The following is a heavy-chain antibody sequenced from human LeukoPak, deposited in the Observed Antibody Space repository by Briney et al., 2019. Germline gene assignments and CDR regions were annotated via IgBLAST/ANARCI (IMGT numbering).Heavy chain of an antibody. D-gene: IGHD6-6*01. CDR2: INPNSGGI. Sequence: ASVKVSCKASGYTFTGYYMHWVRQAPGQGLEWMGWINPNSGGINYAQKFQGRVTMTRDTSISTAYMELSRLRSDDTAVYYCARNPKSSARPLLFDYWGQGTLVTVSS. CDR3: ARNPKSSARPLLFDY. J-gene: IGHJ4*02. V-gene: IGHV1-2*02. CDR1: GYTFTGYY.